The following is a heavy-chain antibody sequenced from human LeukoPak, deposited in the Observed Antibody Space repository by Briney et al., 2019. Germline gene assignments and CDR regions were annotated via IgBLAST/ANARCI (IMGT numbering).Heavy chain of an antibody. CDR2: ITHDGNTA. J-gene: IGHJ3*02. CDR3: ARGITAGAFDI. Sequence: GGSLRLSCAASGFIFNEYAMHWVRQAPGKGLEWVATITHDGNTAYYADSVKGRFTISRDSSKNTVSLQMNSLKAEDTALYHCARGITAGAFDIWGQGTMVTVSS. CDR1: GFIFNEYA. V-gene: IGHV3-30-3*01.